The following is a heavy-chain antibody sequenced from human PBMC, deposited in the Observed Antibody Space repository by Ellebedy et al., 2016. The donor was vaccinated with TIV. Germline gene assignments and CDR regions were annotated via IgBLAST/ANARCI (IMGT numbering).Heavy chain of an antibody. CDR2: INHSGST. CDR1: GGSFSGYY. V-gene: IGHV4-34*01. D-gene: IGHD3-22*01. CDR3: ARGGYYYDSSGYYD. Sequence: SETLSLXXAVYGGSFSGYYWSWIRQPPGKGLEWIGEINHSGSTNYNPSLKSRVTISVDTSKNQFSLKLSSVTAADTAVYYCARGGYYYDSSGYYDWGQGTLVTVSS. J-gene: IGHJ4*02.